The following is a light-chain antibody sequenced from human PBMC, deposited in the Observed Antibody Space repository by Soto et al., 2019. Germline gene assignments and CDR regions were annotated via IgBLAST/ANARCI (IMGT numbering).Light chain of an antibody. J-gene: IGKJ4*01. CDR3: QQCNNWPPLT. CDR1: QSVSSN. CDR2: GAS. V-gene: IGKV3-15*01. Sequence: EIVLTQSPGILSLSPGDGATLSCRASQSVSSNLAWYQQKPGQAPRLLIYGASTRATGIPARFSGSGSGTEFTLTISSLQSEDFAVYYCQQCNNWPPLTFGGGTKVDIK.